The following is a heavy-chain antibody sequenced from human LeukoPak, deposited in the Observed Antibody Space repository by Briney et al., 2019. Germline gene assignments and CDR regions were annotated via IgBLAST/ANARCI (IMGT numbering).Heavy chain of an antibody. CDR2: TYYRSKWYN. J-gene: IGHJ3*02. CDR1: GDSVFANGAA. CDR3: ARVPYYDFQADAFDI. D-gene: IGHD3-3*01. V-gene: IGHV6-1*01. Sequence: SQTLSLTCAISGDSVFANGAAWNWIRQSPSRGLEWLGRTYYRSKWYNDYAVSVKSRITINPDTSKNQFSLQLNPVTPEDTAVYYCARVPYYDFQADAFDIWGQGTMVTVSS.